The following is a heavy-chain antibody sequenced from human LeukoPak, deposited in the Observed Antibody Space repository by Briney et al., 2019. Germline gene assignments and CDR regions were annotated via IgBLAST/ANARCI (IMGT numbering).Heavy chain of an antibody. CDR3: ATGSTAGTFGTAKYYFDY. Sequence: GSLRLSCAASGISVGNDYMSWVRQAPGKGLEWIGEINHSGSTNYNPSLKSRVTISVDTSKNQFSLKLSSVTAADTAVYYCATGSTAGTFGTAKYYFDYWGQGTLVTVSS. V-gene: IGHV4-34*08. CDR2: INHSGST. J-gene: IGHJ4*02. D-gene: IGHD6-19*01. CDR1: GISVGNDY.